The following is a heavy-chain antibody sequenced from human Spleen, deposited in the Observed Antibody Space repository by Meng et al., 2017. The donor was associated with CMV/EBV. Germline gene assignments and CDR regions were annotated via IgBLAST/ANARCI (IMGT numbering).Heavy chain of an antibody. CDR1: GLNLSNYW. D-gene: IGHD6-19*01. CDR3: ARDQEQWSLLYHHYYYGLDV. Sequence: GGSLRLSCAASGLNLSNYWMHWVRQVPGKGLLWVSRINSDGSNTSHADSVKGRFTISRDNAKNTLYLQMNSLRVEDTAVYYCARDQEQWSLLYHHYYYGLDVWGQGTTVTVSS. V-gene: IGHV3-74*01. CDR2: INSDGSNT. J-gene: IGHJ6*02.